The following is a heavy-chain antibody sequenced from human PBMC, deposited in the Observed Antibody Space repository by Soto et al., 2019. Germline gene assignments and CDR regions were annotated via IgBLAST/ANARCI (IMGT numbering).Heavy chain of an antibody. D-gene: IGHD6-19*01. J-gene: IGHJ5*01. CDR2: IDPNGGDT. V-gene: IGHV1-46*01. Sequence: LVQSGSEVKKPGASVRLSCRASEYTFTSYLLHWVRQASGQGLEWMGVIDPNGGDTNYAQNFQGRVAMSSATSTRVVYMELNGLTSGDTAVYYCAKDGALSRAGIIRTEYNWFDSWGQGTLVTVSS. CDR3: AKDGALSRAGIIRTEYNWFDS. CDR1: EYTFTSYL.